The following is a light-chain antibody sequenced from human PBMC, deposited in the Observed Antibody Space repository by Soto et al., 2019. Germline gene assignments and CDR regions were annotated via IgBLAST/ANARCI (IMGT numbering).Light chain of an antibody. CDR3: QKYYTYPRK. Sequence: DIQITHSPSTLSASTVDRVTITFLASQSIRSSLAWYRQKPGKAPNLLIYGASSLESGVPSKFSGSGSGTEFTLTISSLQPDDFATYYCQKYYTYPRKFGQGTKVDIK. J-gene: IGKJ1*01. V-gene: IGKV1-5*01. CDR2: GAS. CDR1: QSIRSS.